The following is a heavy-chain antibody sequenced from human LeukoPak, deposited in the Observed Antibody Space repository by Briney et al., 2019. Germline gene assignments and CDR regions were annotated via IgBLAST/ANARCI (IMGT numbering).Heavy chain of an antibody. CDR2: INHSGST. CDR1: GRSFSGYY. Sequence: SETLSLTCAVYGRSFSGYYWSWIRQPPGKGLEWIGEINHSGSTNYNPSLKSRVTISVDTSKNQFSLKLSSVTAADTALYYCARGSSLLLPRNGGWGGAFDVWGQGTVVPVSS. V-gene: IGHV4-34*01. CDR3: ARGSSLLLPRNGGWGGAFDV. J-gene: IGHJ3*01. D-gene: IGHD6-19*01.